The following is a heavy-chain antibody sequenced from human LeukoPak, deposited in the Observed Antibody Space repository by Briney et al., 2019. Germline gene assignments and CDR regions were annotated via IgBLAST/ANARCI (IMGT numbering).Heavy chain of an antibody. D-gene: IGHD1-26*01. V-gene: IGHV3-7*01. CDR1: GFTFSTYW. CDR2: INQDGTEK. J-gene: IGHJ6*02. CDR3: ASPKYGNYYYYGMDV. Sequence: GGSLRLSCAASGFTFSTYWISWVRQAPGKGLEWVANINQDGTEKYYVDSVKGRFTISRDNAKSSLYLQMSSLRADDTAVYYCASPKYGNYYYYGMDVWGQGTTVTVSS.